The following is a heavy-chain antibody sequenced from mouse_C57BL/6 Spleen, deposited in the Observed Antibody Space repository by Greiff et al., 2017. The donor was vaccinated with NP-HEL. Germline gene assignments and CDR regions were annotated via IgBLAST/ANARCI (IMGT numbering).Heavy chain of an antibody. J-gene: IGHJ4*01. Sequence: QVQLKESGPGLVQPSQSLSITCTVSGFSLTSYGVHWVRQSPGKGLEWLGVIWSGGSTDYNAAFISRLSISKDNAKRQVVLKMNSLQADDTAIYYCASSNLYAMDYWGQGTSVTVSS. D-gene: IGHD2-5*01. CDR3: ASSNLYAMDY. CDR1: GFSLTSYG. V-gene: IGHV2-2*01. CDR2: IWSGGST.